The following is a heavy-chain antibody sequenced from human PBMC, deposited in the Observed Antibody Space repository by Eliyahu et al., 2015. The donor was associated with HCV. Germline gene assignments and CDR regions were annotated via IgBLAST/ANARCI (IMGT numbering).Heavy chain of an antibody. Sequence: QVQLVQSGAEVKRPGASVKVSCKASGYTFTSYGISWVRQAPGQGLEWMGWISAYNGNTNYAQKLQGRVTMTTDTSTSTAYMELRSLRSDDTAVYYCARETCSGGTCFELGVAYWGQGTLVTVSS. CDR2: ISAYNGNT. J-gene: IGHJ4*02. CDR3: ARETCSGGTCFELGVAY. D-gene: IGHD2-15*01. CDR1: GYTFTSYG. V-gene: IGHV1-18*01.